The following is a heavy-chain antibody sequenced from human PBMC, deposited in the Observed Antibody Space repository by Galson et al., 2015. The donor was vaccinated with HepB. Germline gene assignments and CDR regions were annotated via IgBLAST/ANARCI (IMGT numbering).Heavy chain of an antibody. CDR2: IIPILGIA. D-gene: IGHD1-26*01. CDR1: GGTFSSYA. V-gene: IGHV1-69*04. CDR3: ARGGVVGATSNFDY. Sequence: SVKVSCKAPGGTFSSYAISWVRQAPGQGLEWMGRIIPILGIANYAQKFQGRVTITADKSTSTAYMELSSLRSEDTAVYYCARGGVVGATSNFDYWGQGTLVTVSS. J-gene: IGHJ4*02.